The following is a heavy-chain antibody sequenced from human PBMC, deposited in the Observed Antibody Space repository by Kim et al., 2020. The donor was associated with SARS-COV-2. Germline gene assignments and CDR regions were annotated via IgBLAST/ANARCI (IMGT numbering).Heavy chain of an antibody. J-gene: IGHJ4*01. D-gene: IGHD2-2*02. CDR2: ISSSPTPI. V-gene: IGHV3-48*02. Sequence: GGSLRLSCTASGLAFNIYSFNWVRQAPGKGLEWLSYISSSPTPIYYADSVKGRFTISRDNAKNSLYLQINSLRHEDTAVYFCATAGGYSPHWFDYWGRGTRVTVSS. CDR3: ATAGGYSPHWFDY. CDR1: GLAFNIYS.